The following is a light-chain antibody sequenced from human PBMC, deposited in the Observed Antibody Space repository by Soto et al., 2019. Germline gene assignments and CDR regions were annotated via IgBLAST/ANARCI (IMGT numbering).Light chain of an antibody. CDR1: QSVRPY. V-gene: IGKV3-20*01. J-gene: IGKJ3*01. Sequence: EIVLTKSPGTLSLSPGERATLSCRASQSVRPYLAWYQHKPGQAPRLLIYGASSRATGIPDRFSGSGSGTDFTLTISRLEPEDFAVYFCQQYGSSPPVTFGPGTKVDIK. CDR3: QQYGSSPPVT. CDR2: GAS.